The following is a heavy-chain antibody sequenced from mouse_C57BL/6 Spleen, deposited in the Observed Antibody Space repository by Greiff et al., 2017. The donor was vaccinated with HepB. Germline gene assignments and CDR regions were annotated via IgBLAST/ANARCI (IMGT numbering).Heavy chain of an antibody. CDR1: GYTFTSYW. Sequence: VQVVESGAELAKPGASVKLSCKASGYTFTSYWMHWVKQRPGQGLEWIGYINPSSGYTKYNQKFKDKATLTADKSSSTAYMQLSSLTYEDSAVYYCAIYGSSPWFAYWGQGTLVTVSA. D-gene: IGHD1-1*01. CDR3: AIYGSSPWFAY. V-gene: IGHV1-7*01. CDR2: INPSSGYT. J-gene: IGHJ3*01.